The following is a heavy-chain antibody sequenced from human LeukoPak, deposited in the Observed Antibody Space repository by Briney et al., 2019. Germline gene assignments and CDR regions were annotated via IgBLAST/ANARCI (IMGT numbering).Heavy chain of an antibody. CDR3: ARDSALSRYCSSTSCYNGGY. Sequence: ASVKVSCKASGYTFTSYYMHWVRQAPGQGLEWMGIINPSGGSTSYAQKFQGRVTMTRDTSTSTVYMELSSLRSEDTAVYYCARDSALSRYCSSTSCYNGGYWGQGTLVTVSS. D-gene: IGHD2-2*02. J-gene: IGHJ4*02. CDR1: GYTFTSYY. V-gene: IGHV1-46*01. CDR2: INPSGGST.